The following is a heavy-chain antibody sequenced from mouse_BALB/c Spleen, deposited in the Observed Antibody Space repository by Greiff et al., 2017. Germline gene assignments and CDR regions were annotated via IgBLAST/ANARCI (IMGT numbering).Heavy chain of an antibody. J-gene: IGHJ4*01. D-gene: IGHD2-12*01. CDR2: IDPENGNT. CDR3: ARYTTGGHYYAMDY. V-gene: IGHV14-1*02. CDR1: GFNIKDYY. Sequence: VQLKESGAELVRPGALVKLSCKASGFNIKDYYMHWVKQRPEQGLEWIGWIDPENGNTIYDPKFQGKASITADTSSNTAYLQLSSLTSEDTAVYYCARYTTGGHYYAMDYWGQGTSVTVSS.